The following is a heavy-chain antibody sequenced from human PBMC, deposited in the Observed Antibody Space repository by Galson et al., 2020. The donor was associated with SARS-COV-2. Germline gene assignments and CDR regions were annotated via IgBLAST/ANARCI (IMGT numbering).Heavy chain of an antibody. D-gene: IGHD3-16*01. Sequence: GESLKISCAASGFSFSVSGIHCVRQASGKGLEWDGRIRSNKNRYVTAYAASVTGRFTISRDDSKNTAFLQMNSLETADTAVYYCASDHDYVWGNYISDSWGQGTLVTVSS. CDR3: ASDHDYVWGNYISDS. CDR2: IRSNKNRYVT. J-gene: IGHJ5*01. CDR1: GFSFSVSG. V-gene: IGHV3-73*01.